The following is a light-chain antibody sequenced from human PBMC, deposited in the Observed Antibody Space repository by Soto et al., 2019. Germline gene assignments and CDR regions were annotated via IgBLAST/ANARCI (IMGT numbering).Light chain of an antibody. CDR1: QSVSSSY. Sequence: EMVLTQSPGTLSLSPGERATLSCRASQSVSSSYLAWYQQRPGQAPRLLIYGASSRATGIPDRFSGSGSGTDFTLTISRLESEGFAVYYCQQYGSSPPFTFGPGTKVDIK. V-gene: IGKV3-20*01. J-gene: IGKJ3*01. CDR3: QQYGSSPPFT. CDR2: GAS.